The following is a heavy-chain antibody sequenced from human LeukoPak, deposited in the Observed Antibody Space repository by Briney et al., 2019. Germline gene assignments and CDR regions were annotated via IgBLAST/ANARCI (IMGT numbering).Heavy chain of an antibody. CDR2: INHSGST. V-gene: IGHV4-34*01. Sequence: SETLSLTCAVYGGSFSGHYWSWIRQPPGKGLEWIGEINHSGSTNYNPSLKSRVTISVDTSKNQFSLKLSSVTAADTAVYYCARVPGCLYCSGGSCSTGYMDVWGKGTTVTVSS. CDR1: GGSFSGHY. D-gene: IGHD2-15*01. J-gene: IGHJ6*03. CDR3: ARVPGCLYCSGGSCSTGYMDV.